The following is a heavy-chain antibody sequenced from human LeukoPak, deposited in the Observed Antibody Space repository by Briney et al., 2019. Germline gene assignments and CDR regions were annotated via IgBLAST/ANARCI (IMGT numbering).Heavy chain of an antibody. CDR1: GFTFNRYA. V-gene: IGHV3-23*01. CDR2: ISGTGAST. J-gene: IGHJ5*01. CDR3: AKAAGYYSNWFDF. Sequence: GGSLRLSCAASGFTFNRYAMNWVRQAPGKGLEWVSAISGTGASTYYADSVKGRFTVSRDTSKNTLYLQMNSLRAEDTAVYYCAKAAGYYSNWFDFWGQGTLVTVSS. D-gene: IGHD3-10*01.